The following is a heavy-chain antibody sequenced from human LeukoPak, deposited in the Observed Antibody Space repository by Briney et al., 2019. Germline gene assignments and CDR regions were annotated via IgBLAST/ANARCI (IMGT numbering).Heavy chain of an antibody. J-gene: IGHJ4*02. CDR3: ARQGRSYSGNY. Sequence: SETLSLTCAVSGYSISSGYYWGWIRQPPGKGLEWIGSIYHSGSTYYNPSLKSRVTISVDTSKNQFSRKLSSVTAADTAVYYCARQGRSYSGNYWGQGTLLTVSS. CDR2: IYHSGST. V-gene: IGHV4-38-2*01. D-gene: IGHD1-26*01. CDR1: GYSISSGYY.